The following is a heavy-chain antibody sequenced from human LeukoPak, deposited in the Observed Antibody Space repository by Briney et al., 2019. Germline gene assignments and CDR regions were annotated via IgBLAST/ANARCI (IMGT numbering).Heavy chain of an antibody. CDR1: GGTFSSYA. Sequence: SVKVSCKASGGTFSSYAISWVRQAPGQGLEWMGRIIPIFGAANYAQKFQGRVTITTDESTSTAYMELSSLRSEDTAVYYCARSRKTTVTTNPFDYWGQGTLVTVSS. CDR3: ARSRKTTVTTNPFDY. J-gene: IGHJ4*02. CDR2: IIPIFGAA. D-gene: IGHD4-17*01. V-gene: IGHV1-69*05.